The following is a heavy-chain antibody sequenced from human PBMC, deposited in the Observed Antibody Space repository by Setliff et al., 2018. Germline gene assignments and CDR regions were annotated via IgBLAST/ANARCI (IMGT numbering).Heavy chain of an antibody. V-gene: IGHV3-48*04. D-gene: IGHD5-18*01. CDR1: GFTFSSYS. CDR2: ISSSSSTI. CDR3: AKLERGYSYDDAFDI. J-gene: IGHJ3*02. Sequence: PGGSLRLSCAASGFTFSSYSMNWVRQAPGKGLEWVSYISSSSSTIYYADSVKGRFTISRDNAKNSLYLQMNSLRAEDTALYYCAKLERGYSYDDAFDIWGQGTMVTVSS.